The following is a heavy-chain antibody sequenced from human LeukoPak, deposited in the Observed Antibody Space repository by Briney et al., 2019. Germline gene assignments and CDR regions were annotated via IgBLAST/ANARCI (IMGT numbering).Heavy chain of an antibody. CDR3: ARPRDPYDSSGYYAFDI. V-gene: IGHV4-39*01. D-gene: IGHD3-22*01. CDR2: IYYSGST. J-gene: IGHJ3*02. CDR1: GGSISSNSYY. Sequence: PSETLSLTCAVSGGSISSNSYYWGWIRQPPGKGLEWIGSIYYSGSTYYNPSLKSRVTISVDTSKNQFSLKLSSVTAADTAVYYCARPRDPYDSSGYYAFDIWGQGTMVTVSS.